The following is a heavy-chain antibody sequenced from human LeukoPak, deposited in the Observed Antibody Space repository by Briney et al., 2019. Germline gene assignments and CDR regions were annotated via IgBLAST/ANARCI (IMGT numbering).Heavy chain of an antibody. Sequence: GGSLRLSCAASGFTFSSYWMHWVRQAPGKGLVWVSCINNDGSNTNYEDFVKGRFTISRDNAKNTVYLQMNNLRDEDTAVYYCATLPGSDWGQGALVTVSS. CDR1: GFTFSSYW. CDR3: ATLPGSD. D-gene: IGHD1-26*01. CDR2: INNDGSNT. V-gene: IGHV3-74*01. J-gene: IGHJ4*02.